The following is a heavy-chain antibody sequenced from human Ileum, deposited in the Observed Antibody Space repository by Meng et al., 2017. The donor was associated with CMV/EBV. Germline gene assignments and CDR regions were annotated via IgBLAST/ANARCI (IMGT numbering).Heavy chain of an antibody. J-gene: IGHJ4*02. CDR3: ASGYCSTTDCSCGY. Sequence: KAYKGTFSSYTIPWVRQAPGQGLEWMGGIIPTLGTANYAQKVQGRVTITTDESTSTAYMELRSLRSDDTGVYYCASGYCSTTDCSCGYWGQGTLVTVSS. D-gene: IGHD2-2*01. CDR1: KGTFSSYT. CDR2: IIPTLGTA. V-gene: IGHV1-69*05.